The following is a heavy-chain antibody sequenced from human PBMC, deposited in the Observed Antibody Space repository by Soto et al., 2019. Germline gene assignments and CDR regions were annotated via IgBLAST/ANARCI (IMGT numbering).Heavy chain of an antibody. Sequence: PGGSLRLSCAASGFTFSSYAMSWVRQAPGKGLEWVSAISGSGGSTYYADSVKGRFTISRDNSKNTLYLQMNSLRAEDTAVYYCAKGGYCSSTSCYLYYFDSWGQGTLVTVSS. CDR1: GFTFSSYA. J-gene: IGHJ4*02. CDR3: AKGGYCSSTSCYLYYFDS. D-gene: IGHD2-2*03. V-gene: IGHV3-23*01. CDR2: ISGSGGST.